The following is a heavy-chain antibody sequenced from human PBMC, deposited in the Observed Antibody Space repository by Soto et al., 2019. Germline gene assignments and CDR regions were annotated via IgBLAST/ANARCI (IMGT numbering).Heavy chain of an antibody. Sequence: GGSLRLSCAASGFTFSSYAMSWVRQAPGKGLEWVSAISGSGGSAYYADSVKGRFTISRDNSKNTLYLQMNSLRAEDTAVYYCAKAGLEWLLFGAYSSDMDAWAQGATVTVSS. CDR3: AKAGLEWLLFGAYSSDMDA. CDR2: ISGSGGSA. D-gene: IGHD3-3*01. CDR1: GFTFSSYA. J-gene: IGHJ6*02. V-gene: IGHV3-23*01.